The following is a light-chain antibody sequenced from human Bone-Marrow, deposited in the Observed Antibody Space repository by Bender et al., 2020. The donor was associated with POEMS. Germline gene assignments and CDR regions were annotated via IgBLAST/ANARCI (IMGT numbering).Light chain of an antibody. CDR3: ASYTSSSALV. J-gene: IGLJ3*02. CDR2: DVT. CDR1: SSDIGGYDY. V-gene: IGLV2-14*03. Sequence: QSVLAQPASVSGSPGQSITISCTGTSSDIGGYDYVSWYQQYPGKAPKLLISDVTNRPSEISHRFSGSKSGNTASLTISGLQAEDEALYYCASYTSSSALVFGGGTKVTVL.